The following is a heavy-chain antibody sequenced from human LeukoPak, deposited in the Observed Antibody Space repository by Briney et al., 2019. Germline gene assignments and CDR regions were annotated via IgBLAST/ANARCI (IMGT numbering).Heavy chain of an antibody. J-gene: IGHJ3*02. Sequence: PGGSLRLSCAASGFRFSTYAMHWVRQAPGKGLEWLSSITGSSRSIYYADSVKGRFTISRDNAKNTLYLQMSTLRGEDTAVYYCAKHLVKNFYDNSGYLGAFDIWGRGTMVTVSP. CDR3: AKHLVKNFYDNSGYLGAFDI. D-gene: IGHD3-22*01. CDR2: ITGSSRSI. V-gene: IGHV3-48*01. CDR1: GFRFSTYA.